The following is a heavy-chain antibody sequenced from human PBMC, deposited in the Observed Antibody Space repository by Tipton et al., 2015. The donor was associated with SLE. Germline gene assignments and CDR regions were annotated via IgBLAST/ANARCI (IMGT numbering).Heavy chain of an antibody. V-gene: IGHV4-59*08. CDR3: ARFRDEYYYYAMDV. Sequence: LRLSCTVSGGSINRSYWSWIRQPPGKGLEWIGYVYYSGSTNYNPSLKSRVTISMDPSKNQFSLKLNSVTAAVTAVYYCARFRDEYYYYAMDVWGQGTTVTVSS. CDR2: VYYSGST. CDR1: GGSINRSY. J-gene: IGHJ6*02.